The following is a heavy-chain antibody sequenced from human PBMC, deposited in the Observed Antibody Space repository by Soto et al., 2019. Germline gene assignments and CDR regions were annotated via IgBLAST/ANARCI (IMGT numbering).Heavy chain of an antibody. V-gene: IGHV3-74*03. CDR2: INSDGSST. CDR3: ARVETCSSTSCYSVFDY. CDR1: GFTFSSYW. J-gene: IGHJ4*02. Sequence: EVQLVESGGGLVQPGGSLRLSCAASGFTFSSYWMHWVRQAPGKGLVWVSRINSDGSSTTYADSVKGRFTISRDNAKNTLYLQMNSLRAEHTAVSYCARVETCSSTSCYSVFDYWGQGTLATVSS. D-gene: IGHD2-2*01.